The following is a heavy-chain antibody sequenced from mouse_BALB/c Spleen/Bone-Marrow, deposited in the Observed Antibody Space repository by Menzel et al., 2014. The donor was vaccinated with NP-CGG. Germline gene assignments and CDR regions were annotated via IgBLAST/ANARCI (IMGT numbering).Heavy chain of an antibody. CDR2: IDPANGNT. V-gene: IGHV14-3*02. CDR1: GFNIKDTY. D-gene: IGHD1-1*01. CDR3: ASYYGSSYYFDY. J-gene: IGHJ2*01. Sequence: VQLQQFGAGLVKPGASVKLSCTASGFNIKDTYMYWVKQRPEQGLEWIGRIDPANGNTKYDPKFQGKATVTADTSSNTAYLQLSSLTSEDTAVYYCASYYGSSYYFDYWGQGTPLTVSS.